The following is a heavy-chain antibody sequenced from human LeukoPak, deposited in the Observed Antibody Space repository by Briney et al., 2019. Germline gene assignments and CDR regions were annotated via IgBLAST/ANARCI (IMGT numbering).Heavy chain of an antibody. J-gene: IGHJ6*03. Sequence: SETLSLTCAVYGGSFSDYYWSWIRQPPGKGLEWIGEINHSGSTNYNPSLKSRVTISVDTSKNQFSLKLSSVTAADTAVYYCARHRAGELSYYYYYYMDVWGKGTTVTISS. CDR3: ARHRAGELSYYYYYYMDV. D-gene: IGHD1-26*01. V-gene: IGHV4-34*01. CDR1: GGSFSDYY. CDR2: INHSGST.